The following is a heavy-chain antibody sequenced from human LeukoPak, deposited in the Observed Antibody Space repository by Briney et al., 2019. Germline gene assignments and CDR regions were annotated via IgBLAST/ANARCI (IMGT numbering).Heavy chain of an antibody. CDR1: GFTFSNAW. CDR2: IKSKTDGGET. J-gene: IGHJ3*02. V-gene: IGHV3-15*01. CDR3: TTLSDSSGYYIGSFDI. Sequence: GGSLRLSCAASGFTFSNAWMSWVRQAPGKGLEWVGRIKSKTDGGETDYSAPVKGRFTISRDDSKNTLYLQMNSLKTEDTAVYYCTTLSDSSGYYIGSFDIWGQGTMVIV. D-gene: IGHD3-22*01.